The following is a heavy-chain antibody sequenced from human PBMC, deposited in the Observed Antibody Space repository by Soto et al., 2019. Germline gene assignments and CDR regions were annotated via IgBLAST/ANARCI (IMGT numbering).Heavy chain of an antibody. CDR1: GYSFTSNW. CDR3: ARHQRDDASRKIDC. V-gene: IGHV5-51*01. CDR2: INPADSDI. Sequence: GESLKISCQGSGYSFTSNWIGWVRQMPGKGLEWMGIINPADSDIKYSPSFQGQVTISADKSIGTAYLQWSSLKASDTAMYYCARHQRDDASRKIDCWGQGTLVTVSS. D-gene: IGHD3-16*01. J-gene: IGHJ4*02.